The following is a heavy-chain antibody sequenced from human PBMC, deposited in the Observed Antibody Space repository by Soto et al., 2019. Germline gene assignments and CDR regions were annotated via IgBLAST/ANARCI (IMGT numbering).Heavy chain of an antibody. D-gene: IGHD6-19*01. Sequence: ASVKVSCKASGYTFTSYGFTWVRQAPGQGLEWMGWISAYNGNTNSAQKLQGRVTMTTDTSTSTAYMELRSLRSDDTAVYYCARDGAATAVTVVGSILDNWGQETLVTVSS. CDR1: GYTFTSYG. CDR3: ARDGAATAVTVVGSILDN. J-gene: IGHJ4*02. CDR2: ISAYNGNT. V-gene: IGHV1-18*01.